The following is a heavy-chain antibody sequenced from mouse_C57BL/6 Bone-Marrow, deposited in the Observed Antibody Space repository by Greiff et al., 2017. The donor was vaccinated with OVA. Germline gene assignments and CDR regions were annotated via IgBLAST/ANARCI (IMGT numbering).Heavy chain of an antibody. CDR1: GYTFTSYW. J-gene: IGHJ4*01. CDR3: ARESHYEDAMDY. Sequence: QVQLQQPGAELVKPGASVKMSCKASGYTFTSYWITWVKQRPGQGLAWIGDIYPGSGSTNYNEKFKSKATLTVDTSSSTAYMQLSSLTSEDSAVYDCARESHYEDAMDYWGQGTSVTVSA. D-gene: IGHD2-4*01. CDR2: IYPGSGST. V-gene: IGHV1-55*01.